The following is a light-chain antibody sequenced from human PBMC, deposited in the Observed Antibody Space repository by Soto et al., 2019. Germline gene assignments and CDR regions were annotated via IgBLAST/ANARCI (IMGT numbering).Light chain of an antibody. CDR1: QRLSASD. CDR2: GVS. CDR3: QQYGSSPLIT. V-gene: IGKV3-20*01. J-gene: IGKJ5*01. Sequence: EIVLTQSPGTLSLSPGQRAILSCRASQRLSASDIAWYQQKPGQAPKFLIYGVSSRATGIPDRFSGSGSGTDFTLTISRLEPEDFAAYHCQQYGSSPLITLGQGTRLEIK.